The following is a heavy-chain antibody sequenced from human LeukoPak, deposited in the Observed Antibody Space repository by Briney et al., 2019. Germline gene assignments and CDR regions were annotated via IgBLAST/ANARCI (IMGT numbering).Heavy chain of an antibody. J-gene: IGHJ3*01. V-gene: IGHV5-51*01. Sequence: GESLKISCKDSEDSFSSHWIGWVRQMPGKRLEWMGIVYPGDSDTRYSPSFQGQVTISADKSISTAYLQWSSLKTSDTAMYYCARQGIVMDAFDVWGQGTMVTVSS. D-gene: IGHD2-21*01. CDR1: EDSFSSHW. CDR2: VYPGDSDT. CDR3: ARQGIVMDAFDV.